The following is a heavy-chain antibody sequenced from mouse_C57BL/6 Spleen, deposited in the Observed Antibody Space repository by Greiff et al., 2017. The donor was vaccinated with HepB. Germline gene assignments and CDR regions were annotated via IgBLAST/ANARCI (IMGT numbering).Heavy chain of an antibody. CDR2: IYPRSGNT. CDR3: ARAEDYYGSRYPY. V-gene: IGHV1-81*01. D-gene: IGHD1-1*01. CDR1: GYTFTSYG. Sequence: QVQLQQSGAELARPGASVKLSCKASGYTFTSYGISWVKQRTGQGLEWIGEIYPRSGNTYYNEKLKGKATLTADKSSSTAYMELRSLTSEDSAVYFCARAEDYYGSRYPYWGQGTLVTVSA. J-gene: IGHJ3*01.